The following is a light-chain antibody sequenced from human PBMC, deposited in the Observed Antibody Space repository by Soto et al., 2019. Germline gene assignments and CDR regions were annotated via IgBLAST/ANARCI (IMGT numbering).Light chain of an antibody. V-gene: IGKV3-11*01. CDR2: DAS. Sequence: EIVLTQSPATLSLSPGERATLSCRASQSVSSYLAWYHQKPGQAPRLLIYDASTRATGIPARFSGSGSGTDLTLTICSLEPEDFAVYYCQQRTNWPPRYTFGQGTKLEIK. CDR1: QSVSSY. J-gene: IGKJ2*01. CDR3: QQRTNWPPRYT.